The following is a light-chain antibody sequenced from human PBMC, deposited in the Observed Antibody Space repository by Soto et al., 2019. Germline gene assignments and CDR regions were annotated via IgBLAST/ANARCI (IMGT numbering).Light chain of an antibody. CDR1: ESISRDY. V-gene: IGKV3D-15*01. CDR2: GAS. J-gene: IGKJ1*01. Sequence: EIVLTQSPGTLSLSPGQRATLSCRASESISRDYLAWYQQRLGQAPRLLIYGASSGATGIPDRFSGSGSGTEFTLIISSLQSEDFAVYFCQQYNNWPWTFGQGTKVDIK. CDR3: QQYNNWPWT.